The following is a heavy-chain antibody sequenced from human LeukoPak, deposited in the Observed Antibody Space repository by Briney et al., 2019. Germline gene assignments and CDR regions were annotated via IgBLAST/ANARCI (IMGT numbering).Heavy chain of an antibody. CDR1: GYTFTSYG. D-gene: IGHD5-18*01. Sequence: ASVKVSCKASGYTFTSYGFNWVRQAPGQGLEWMGWISAYNGNTNYAQKLQGRVTMTTDTSTSTAYVELMSLRSDDTAVYYCARAWGRGYSYGPFDCWGQGTLVTVSS. CDR3: ARAWGRGYSYGPFDC. V-gene: IGHV1-18*01. J-gene: IGHJ4*02. CDR2: ISAYNGNT.